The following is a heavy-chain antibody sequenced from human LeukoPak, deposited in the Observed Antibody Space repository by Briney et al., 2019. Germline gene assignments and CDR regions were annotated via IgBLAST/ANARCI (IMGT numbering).Heavy chain of an antibody. CDR1: GFTVSSNY. V-gene: IGHV3-53*01. J-gene: IGHJ5*02. CDR2: IYSGGST. Sequence: GGSLRLSCAASGFTVSSNYMSWVRQAPGKGLEWVSVIYSGGSTYYADSVKGRITISRDNSKNTLYLQMNSLRAEDTAVYYCARARSPSSGYLLRDHNWFDPWGQGTLVTVSS. D-gene: IGHD3-22*01. CDR3: ARARSPSSGYLLRDHNWFDP.